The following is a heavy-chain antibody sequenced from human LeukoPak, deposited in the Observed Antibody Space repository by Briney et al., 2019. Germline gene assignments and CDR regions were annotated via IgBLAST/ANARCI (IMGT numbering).Heavy chain of an antibody. CDR2: INNDGSTT. J-gene: IGHJ4*02. CDR1: GFTFSSYW. CDR3: ARDKYGRSGSHFHIGQ. V-gene: IGHV3-74*01. D-gene: IGHD1-26*01. Sequence: GGSLRLSRAASGFTFSSYWMHWVRQAPGKGLVWVSRINNDGSTTDYADSVKGRFTISRDNAKNTLYLQMNSLRAEDAAVYYCARDKYGRSGSHFHIGQWGQGTLVTVSS.